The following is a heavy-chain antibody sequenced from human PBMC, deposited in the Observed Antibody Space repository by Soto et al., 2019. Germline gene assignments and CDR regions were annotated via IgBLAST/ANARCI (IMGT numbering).Heavy chain of an antibody. V-gene: IGHV1-46*01. Sequence: ASVKVSCKASGYTFTSYYLHWVRQAPGQGLEWMGIIKPSGGSTNYAQKFQGRVTMTRDTSTSTVFMELSSLRSDDTAVYYCGRYSEKYSACDYWGQGTLVTVSS. D-gene: IGHD1-26*01. CDR1: GYTFTSYY. CDR3: GRYSEKYSACDY. CDR2: IKPSGGST. J-gene: IGHJ4*02.